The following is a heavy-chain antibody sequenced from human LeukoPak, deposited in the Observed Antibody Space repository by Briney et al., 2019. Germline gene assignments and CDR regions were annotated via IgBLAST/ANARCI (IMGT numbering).Heavy chain of an antibody. CDR2: IYYSGST. CDR3: ARDRPGQGGTYD. CDR1: GGSISSGGYY. V-gene: IGHV4-31*03. Sequence: PSETLSLTCTVSGGSISSGGYYWSWIRQHPGKGLEWIGYIYYSGSTYYNPSLKSRVTISVDTSKNQFSLKLSSVTAADTAVYYCARDRPGQGGTYDWGQGTLVTVSS. D-gene: IGHD1-26*01. J-gene: IGHJ4*02.